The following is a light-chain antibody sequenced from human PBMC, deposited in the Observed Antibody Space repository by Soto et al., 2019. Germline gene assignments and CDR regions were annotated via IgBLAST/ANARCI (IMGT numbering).Light chain of an antibody. V-gene: IGKV3-15*01. CDR1: QSVRSN. CDR3: QQRSNWPRP. CDR2: GAS. J-gene: IGKJ1*01. Sequence: PRSPLSMYTRERDTLSCRASQSVRSNLAWYQQKPGQAPRLLIYGASTRATGIPARFSGSGSGTEFSITISGLQSEDFAVYYCQQRSNWPRPFGQVTKVDI.